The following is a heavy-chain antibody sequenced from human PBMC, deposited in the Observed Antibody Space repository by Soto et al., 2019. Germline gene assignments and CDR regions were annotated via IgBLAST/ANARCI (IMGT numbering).Heavy chain of an antibody. CDR1: GDSVSSNSAA. V-gene: IGHV6-1*01. J-gene: IGHJ6*02. Sequence: PSKTLSLTCAISGDSVSSNSAAWNWIRQSPSRGLEWLGRTYYRSKWYNDYAVSVKSRITINPDTSKNQFSLQLNSVTPEDTAVYYCARGAAVAGIYYYGMDVWGQGTTVTVSS. CDR2: TYYRSKWYN. CDR3: ARGAAVAGIYYYGMDV. D-gene: IGHD6-19*01.